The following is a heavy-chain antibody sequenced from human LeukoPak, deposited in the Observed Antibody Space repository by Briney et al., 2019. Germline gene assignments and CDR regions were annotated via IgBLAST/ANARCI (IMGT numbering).Heavy chain of an antibody. V-gene: IGHV1-2*02. CDR3: ARDARRGIAAAGYDY. D-gene: IGHD6-13*01. Sequence: ASVKVSCKASGYTFTGYYMHWVRQAPGQGLEWMGWINPNSGGTNYAQKFQGRVAMTRDTSISTAYMELSRLRSDDTAVYYCARDARRGIAAAGYDYWGQGTLVTVSS. CDR2: INPNSGGT. J-gene: IGHJ4*02. CDR1: GYTFTGYY.